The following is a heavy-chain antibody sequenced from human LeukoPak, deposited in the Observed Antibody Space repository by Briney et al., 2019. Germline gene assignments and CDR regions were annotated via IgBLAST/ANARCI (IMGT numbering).Heavy chain of an antibody. CDR1: GFTFSSYS. CDR3: ARGFSYDSSGYYADWFDP. Sequence: GGSLRLSCAASGFTFSSYSMNRVRQAPGKGLEWVSSISSSSSYIYYADSVKGRFTISRDNAKNSLYLQMNSLRAEDTAVYYGARGFSYDSSGYYADWFDPWGQGTLVTVSS. J-gene: IGHJ5*02. CDR2: ISSSSSYI. V-gene: IGHV3-21*01. D-gene: IGHD3-22*01.